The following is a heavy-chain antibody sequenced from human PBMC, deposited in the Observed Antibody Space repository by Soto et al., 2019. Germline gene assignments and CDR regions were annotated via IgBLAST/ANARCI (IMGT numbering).Heavy chain of an antibody. CDR3: ARGVGYCSGGSCPPAAFDI. Sequence: SETLSLTCTVSGGSISSGGYYWSWIRQHPGKGLEWIGYIYYSGSTYYNPSLKSRVTISVDTSKNQFSLKLSSVTAADTAVYYCARGVGYCSGGSCPPAAFDIWGQGTMVTVSS. V-gene: IGHV4-31*03. CDR1: GGSISSGGYY. D-gene: IGHD2-15*01. CDR2: IYYSGST. J-gene: IGHJ3*02.